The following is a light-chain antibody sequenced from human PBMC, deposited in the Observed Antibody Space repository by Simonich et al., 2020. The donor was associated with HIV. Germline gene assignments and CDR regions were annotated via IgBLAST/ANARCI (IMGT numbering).Light chain of an antibody. V-gene: IGLV2-14*01. CDR2: DVT. CDR1: SSDVGGYHY. Sequence: QSTLTQPTSVSGSPGPSITISCTGTSSDVGGYHYVSWYQQHPGKAPKLIIYDVTQRPSGVSNRFAGSKSANTAALTISGLLAEDEADYYCSSYTSSSTWVFGGGTKLTVL. J-gene: IGLJ3*02. CDR3: SSYTSSSTWV.